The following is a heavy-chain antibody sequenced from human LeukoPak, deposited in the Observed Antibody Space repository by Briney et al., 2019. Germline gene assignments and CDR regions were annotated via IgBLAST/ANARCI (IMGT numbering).Heavy chain of an antibody. CDR3: ARDIVPPGICFDF. CDR2: ISYDGSNK. CDR1: GFTFSSYG. V-gene: IGHV3-30*03. J-gene: IGHJ4*02. D-gene: IGHD1-26*01. Sequence: GGSLRLSCAASGFTFSSYGMHWVRQAPGKGLEWVAVISYDGSNKYYADSVRGRFTISRDNAKNSLYLQMNSLRAEDTAVYYCARDIVPPGICFDFWGQGALVTVSS.